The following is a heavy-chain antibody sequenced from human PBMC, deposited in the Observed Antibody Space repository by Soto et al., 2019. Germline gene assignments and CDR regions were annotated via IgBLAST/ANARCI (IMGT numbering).Heavy chain of an antibody. V-gene: IGHV1-46*01. CDR2: INPSGGST. CDR1: GYTFTSYY. D-gene: IGHD3-3*01. Sequence: GASVKVSCKASGYTFTSYYMHWVRQAPGQGLEWMGIINPSGGSTSYAQKFQGRVTMTKDTSTSTVYMELSSLRSEDTAVYYCATGFTIFGVVLQRPPIYWGQGTLVIVSS. J-gene: IGHJ4*02. CDR3: ATGFTIFGVVLQRPPIY.